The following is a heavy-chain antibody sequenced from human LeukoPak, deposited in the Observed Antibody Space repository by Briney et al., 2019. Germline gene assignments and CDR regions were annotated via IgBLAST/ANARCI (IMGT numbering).Heavy chain of an antibody. D-gene: IGHD4-11*01. CDR2: ISSSSSTI. Sequence: GGSLRLSCAASGFTFSSYSMNWVRQAPGKGLEWVSYISSSSSTIYYADSVKGRFTISRDNAKNSLYLQMNSLRAEDTAVYYCARDRYSNYAYYYYYYMDVWGKGTTVTVSS. CDR1: GFTFSSYS. J-gene: IGHJ6*03. CDR3: ARDRYSNYAYYYYYYMDV. V-gene: IGHV3-48*01.